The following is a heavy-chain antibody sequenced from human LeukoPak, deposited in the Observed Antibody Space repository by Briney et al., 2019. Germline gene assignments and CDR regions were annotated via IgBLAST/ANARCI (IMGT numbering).Heavy chain of an antibody. CDR3: ARDMVLRYFDCLSHDAFDI. D-gene: IGHD3-9*01. J-gene: IGHJ3*02. Sequence: GASVKVSCKASGYTFTSYAMHWVRQAPGQRLEWMGWINAGNGNTKYSQKFQGRVTITRDTSASTAYMELSSLRSEDTAVYYCARDMVLRYFDCLSHDAFDIWGQGTMVTVSS. CDR1: GYTFTSYA. V-gene: IGHV1-3*01. CDR2: INAGNGNT.